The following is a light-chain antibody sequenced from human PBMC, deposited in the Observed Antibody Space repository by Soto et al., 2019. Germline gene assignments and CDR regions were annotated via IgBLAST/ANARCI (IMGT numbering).Light chain of an antibody. J-gene: IGLJ2*01. CDR1: SSDVGGYNY. Sequence: QSVLTQPDSASGSPGQSVTISCTGTSSDVGGYNYVSWYQQHPGKAPKLMLYEVSKRPSGVPARFSGSKSGNTASLTVSGLQAEDEADYYCSSYAGSNNLVFGGGTKLTVL. V-gene: IGLV2-8*01. CDR2: EVS. CDR3: SSYAGSNNLV.